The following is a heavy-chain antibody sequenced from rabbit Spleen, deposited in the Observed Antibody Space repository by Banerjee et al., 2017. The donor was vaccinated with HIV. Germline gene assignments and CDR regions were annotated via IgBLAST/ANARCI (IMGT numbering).Heavy chain of an antibody. CDR1: GVSFSGDSY. Sequence: QPLEESGGDLVKPGASLTLTCIASGVSFSGDSYMCWVRQAPGKGLEWIVCIDIGSSGFTYFASWAKGRFTISKTSSTTVTLQMTSLTAADTATYFCARDTGSSFSSYGMDLWGPGTLVT. V-gene: IGHV1S40*01. D-gene: IGHD8-1*01. J-gene: IGHJ6*01. CDR2: IDIGSSGFT. CDR3: ARDTGSSFSSYGMDL.